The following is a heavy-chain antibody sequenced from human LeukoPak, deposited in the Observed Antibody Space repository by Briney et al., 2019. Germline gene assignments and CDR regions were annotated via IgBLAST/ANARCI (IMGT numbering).Heavy chain of an antibody. CDR3: ARLRARGFDY. CDR2: VKHGGST. D-gene: IGHD3-16*01. Sequence: PSETLSLTCVVYGGSFTAYTWSWIRQSPGKGLEWIGEVKHGGSTNYNPSLKSRVTISTDTSKNQFSLKLTSVTAADAAVYYCARLRARGFDYWGQGTLVTVS. V-gene: IGHV4-34*01. CDR1: GGSFTAYT. J-gene: IGHJ4*02.